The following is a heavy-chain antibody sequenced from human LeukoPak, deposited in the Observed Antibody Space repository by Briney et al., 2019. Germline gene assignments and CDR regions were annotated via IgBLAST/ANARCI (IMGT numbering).Heavy chain of an antibody. J-gene: IGHJ4*02. D-gene: IGHD5-24*01. CDR1: GFTFSSYA. CDR3: ARGAGYNYPYYFDY. CDR2: IYGGGNI. V-gene: IGHV3-53*01. Sequence: GGSLRLSCAASGFTFSSYAMHWVRQAPGKGLEWVSVIYGGGNIYYADSVKGRFTISRDNSKNTLYLQMNSLRAEDTAVYYCARGAGYNYPYYFDYWGQGTLVTVSS.